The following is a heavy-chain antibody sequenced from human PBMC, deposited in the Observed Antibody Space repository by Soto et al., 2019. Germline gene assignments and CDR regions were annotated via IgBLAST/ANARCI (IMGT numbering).Heavy chain of an antibody. J-gene: IGHJ3*02. D-gene: IGHD3-10*01. V-gene: IGHV3-11*05. Sequence: QVQLVESGGGLVKPGGSLRLSCAASGFTFSDYYMSWIRQAPGKGLEWVSYISSSSSYTNYADSVKGRFTISRDNAKNSLYLQMNSLRAEDTAVYYCARERVRGVLENDAFDIWGQGTMVTVSS. CDR1: GFTFSDYY. CDR2: ISSSSSYT. CDR3: ARERVRGVLENDAFDI.